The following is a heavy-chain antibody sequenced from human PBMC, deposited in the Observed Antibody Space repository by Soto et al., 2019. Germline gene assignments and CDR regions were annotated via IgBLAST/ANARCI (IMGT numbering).Heavy chain of an antibody. Sequence: QLQLQESGPGLVKPSQTLSLTCTVSGGSISRGGYFWSWIRQHPGKGLEWIGYIYYSGTTYYNPSLKSRLTISVDTSKNQFSLNLMSVTAADTALDYCARVESSGTFDYWGQGTLVTVSS. J-gene: IGHJ4*02. CDR1: GGSISRGGYF. CDR2: IYYSGTT. D-gene: IGHD3-10*01. V-gene: IGHV4-31*03. CDR3: ARVESSGTFDY.